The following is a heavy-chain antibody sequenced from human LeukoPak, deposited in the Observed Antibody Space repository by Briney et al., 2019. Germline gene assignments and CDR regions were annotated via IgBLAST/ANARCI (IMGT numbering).Heavy chain of an antibody. J-gene: IGHJ4*02. CDR2: IYYSGST. V-gene: IGHV4-30-4*01. Sequence: SETLSLTCTVSGGSISSGDYYWSWIRQPPGKGLEWIGYIYYSGSTYYSPSLKGRVTISVDTSKNQFSLKLSSVTAADTAVYYCASWYGGNWGDYWGQGTLVTVSS. CDR3: ASWYGGNWGDY. CDR1: GGSISSGDYY. D-gene: IGHD4-23*01.